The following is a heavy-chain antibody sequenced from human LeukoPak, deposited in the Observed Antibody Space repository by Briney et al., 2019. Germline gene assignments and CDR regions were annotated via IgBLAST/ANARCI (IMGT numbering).Heavy chain of an antibody. V-gene: IGHV3-30-3*01. Sequence: GGSLRLSCAASGFTFSSYAMHWVRQAPGKGLEWVAGISYDGSNKYYADSVKGRFTIYRENSKNTLYLQMNSLRAEDTAVYSCARSITIFGVVIMGSDYWGQGTLVAVSS. J-gene: IGHJ4*02. CDR3: ARSITIFGVVIMGSDY. D-gene: IGHD3-3*01. CDR1: GFTFSSYA. CDR2: ISYDGSNK.